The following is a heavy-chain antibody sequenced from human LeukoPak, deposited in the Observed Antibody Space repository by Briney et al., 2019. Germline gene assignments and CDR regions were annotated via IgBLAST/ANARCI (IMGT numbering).Heavy chain of an antibody. D-gene: IGHD1-26*01. CDR2: FYSRGNT. Sequence: SETLSLTCTVSGASINDYYWSWIRQPPGEGLEWIGYFYSRGNTKCNPSLKSRVTISIDTAKNQFSLKLSSVTPADTAVYYCAGEGGNWFDPWGQGTLVTVSS. CDR1: GASINDYY. J-gene: IGHJ5*02. CDR3: AGEGGNWFDP. V-gene: IGHV4-59*01.